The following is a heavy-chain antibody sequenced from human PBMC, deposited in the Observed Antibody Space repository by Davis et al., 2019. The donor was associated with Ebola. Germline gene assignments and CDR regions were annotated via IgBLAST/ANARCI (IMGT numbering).Heavy chain of an antibody. CDR3: ARDFSMSSYWGSSRGAFDN. D-gene: IGHD7-27*01. J-gene: IGHJ3*02. V-gene: IGHV1-3*01. CDR1: GYTFTSYA. CDR2: INAGNGNT. Sequence: AASVKVSCKASGYTFTSYAMHWVRQAPGQRLEWMGWINAGNGNTKYSQKFQGRVTITRDTSASTAYMELSSLRSEDTAVYYCARDFSMSSYWGSSRGAFDNWGQGTMVTVSS.